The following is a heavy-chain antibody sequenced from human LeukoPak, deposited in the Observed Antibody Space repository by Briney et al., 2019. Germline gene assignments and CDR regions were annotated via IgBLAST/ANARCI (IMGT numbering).Heavy chain of an antibody. CDR1: GYTFTSYG. J-gene: IGHJ6*02. D-gene: IGHD3-3*01. V-gene: IGHV1-18*01. CDR3: ARAEIVLRFLEWLSPYGMDV. Sequence: GASVKVSCKASGYTFTSYGINWVRQAPGQGLEWMGWISAYNGNTNYAQKLQGRVTMTTDTSTSTAYMELRSLRSDDRAVYYCARAEIVLRFLEWLSPYGMDVWGQGTTVTVSS. CDR2: ISAYNGNT.